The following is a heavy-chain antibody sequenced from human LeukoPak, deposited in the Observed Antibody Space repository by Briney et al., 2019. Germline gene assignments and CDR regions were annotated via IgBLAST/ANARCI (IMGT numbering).Heavy chain of an antibody. J-gene: IGHJ6*02. CDR3: ARFLSLHYYGMDV. CDR1: GGSFRGYY. CDR2: INHGGST. V-gene: IGHV4-34*01. D-gene: IGHD3-16*02. Sequence: SETLSLTCAVYGGSFRGYYWSWIRQPPGKGLEWIGEINHGGSTNYNPSLKSRVTISVDTSKNQFSLKLSSVTAADTAVYYCARFLSLHYYGMDVWGQGTTVTVSS.